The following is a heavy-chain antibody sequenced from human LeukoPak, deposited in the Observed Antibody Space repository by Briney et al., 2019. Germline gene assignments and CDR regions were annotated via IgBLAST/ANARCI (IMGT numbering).Heavy chain of an antibody. D-gene: IGHD3-3*01. V-gene: IGHV3-11*04. Sequence: GGSLRLSCAASGFTSSDYYMSWIRQAPGKGLEWVSYISSSGSTIYYADSMKGRFTISRDNAKNSLYLQMNSLRAEDTAVYYCARGEGILRFSPICDYWGQGTLVTVSS. CDR1: GFTSSDYY. CDR2: ISSSGSTI. J-gene: IGHJ4*02. CDR3: ARGEGILRFSPICDY.